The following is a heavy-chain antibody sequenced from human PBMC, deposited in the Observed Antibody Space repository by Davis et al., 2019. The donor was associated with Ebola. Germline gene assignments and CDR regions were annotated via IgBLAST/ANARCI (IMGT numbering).Heavy chain of an antibody. V-gene: IGHV3-7*03. Sequence: GESLKTPCAAFGFTFSSYWMSWVRQAPGKGREWVANIKQDGSDKNYVDSVKGRFTISSDNAKNSLYLQMNSRRAEDTAVYYCARDSGWYGVVSWGQGTLVTVSS. CDR2: IKQDGSDK. D-gene: IGHD6-19*01. CDR3: ARDSGWYGVVS. CDR1: GFTFSSYW. J-gene: IGHJ5*01.